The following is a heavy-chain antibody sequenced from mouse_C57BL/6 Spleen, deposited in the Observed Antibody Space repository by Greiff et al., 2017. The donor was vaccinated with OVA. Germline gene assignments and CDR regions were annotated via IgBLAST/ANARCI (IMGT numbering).Heavy chain of an antibody. Sequence: EVKLMESGEGLVKPGGSLKLSCAASGFTFSSYAMSWVRQTPEKRLEWVAYISSGGDYIYYADTVKGRFTISRDNARNTLYLQMSSLKSEDTAMYYCTKYGYDGAYWGQGTLVTVSA. J-gene: IGHJ3*01. CDR1: GFTFSSYA. CDR2: ISSGGDYI. D-gene: IGHD2-2*01. V-gene: IGHV5-9-1*02. CDR3: TKYGYDGAY.